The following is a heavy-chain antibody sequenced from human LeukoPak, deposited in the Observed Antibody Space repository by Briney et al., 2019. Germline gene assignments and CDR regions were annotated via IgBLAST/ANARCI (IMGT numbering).Heavy chain of an antibody. CDR2: ISGSGGST. CDR3: AKAHRGITMIVVVITTYAFDI. Sequence: GGSLRLSCAASGFTVSSNYMSWVRQAPGKGLEWVSAISGSGGSTYYADSVKGRFTISRDNSKNTLYLQMNSLRAEDTAVYYCAKAHRGITMIVVVITTYAFDIWGQGTMVTVSS. D-gene: IGHD3-22*01. J-gene: IGHJ3*02. V-gene: IGHV3-23*01. CDR1: GFTVSSNY.